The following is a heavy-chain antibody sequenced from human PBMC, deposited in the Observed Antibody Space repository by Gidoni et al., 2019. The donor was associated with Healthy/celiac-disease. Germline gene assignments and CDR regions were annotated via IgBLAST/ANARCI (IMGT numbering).Heavy chain of an antibody. Sequence: EVQLVESGGGLVQPGGSLELSCAASGFTFSGSAMHWVRQASGNGLEWVGRIRSKANSYATAYAASVKGRFTISRDDSKNTAYLQMNSLKTEDTAVYYCTRLDYDFWSGYYTGRLGPLDYYGMDVWGQGTTVTVSS. V-gene: IGHV3-73*01. CDR3: TRLDYDFWSGYYTGRLGPLDYYGMDV. D-gene: IGHD3-3*01. J-gene: IGHJ6*02. CDR2: IRSKANSYAT. CDR1: GFTFSGSA.